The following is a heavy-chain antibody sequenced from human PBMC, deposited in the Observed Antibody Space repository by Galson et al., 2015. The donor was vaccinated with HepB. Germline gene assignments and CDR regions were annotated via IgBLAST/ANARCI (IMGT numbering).Heavy chain of an antibody. Sequence: SVKVSCKASGGTFSSYAISWVRQAPGQGLEWMGGIIPIFGTANYAQKFQGRVTITADESTSTAYMELSSLRSEDTAVYYCVHYDSSGYYQDYFDYWGQGTLVTVSS. CDR2: IIPIFGTA. CDR1: GGTFSSYA. V-gene: IGHV1-69*13. CDR3: VHYDSSGYYQDYFDY. J-gene: IGHJ4*02. D-gene: IGHD3-22*01.